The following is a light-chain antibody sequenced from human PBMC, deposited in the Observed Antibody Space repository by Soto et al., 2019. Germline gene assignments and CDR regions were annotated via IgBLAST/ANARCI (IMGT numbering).Light chain of an antibody. Sequence: DIQMTQSPSTLAASLGDRVTITCRASQSIKNWFAWYQQKPRTAPKLLIYDASTLESGVPSRLSGSGSGTELTLTITSLQPDDSATYFCQQYNSYSTFGQGTKVDIK. CDR1: QSIKNW. CDR2: DAS. V-gene: IGKV1-5*01. CDR3: QQYNSYST. J-gene: IGKJ1*01.